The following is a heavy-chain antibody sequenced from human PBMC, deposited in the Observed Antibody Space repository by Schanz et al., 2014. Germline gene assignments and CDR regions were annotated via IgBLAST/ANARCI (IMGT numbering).Heavy chain of an antibody. CDR2: INTNTGNP. CDR3: TTETIAMAGTFSI. J-gene: IGHJ1*01. Sequence: QVQVVQSGAEVKKPGASVKVSCKASGYTFTDYGVIWVRQAPGQGLEWVGWINTNTGNPTYAQGFTGRFVFSLDTSVSTAYLQISSLKAEDTAAYYCTTETIAMAGTFSIWGQGTLVTVSS. D-gene: IGHD6-19*01. V-gene: IGHV7-4-1*02. CDR1: GYTFTDYG.